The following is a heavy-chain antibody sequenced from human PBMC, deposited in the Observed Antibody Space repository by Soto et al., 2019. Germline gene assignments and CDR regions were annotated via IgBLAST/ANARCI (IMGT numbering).Heavy chain of an antibody. CDR1: GFTFRDYG. J-gene: IGHJ4*02. CDR3: TKDSGWTSAD. D-gene: IGHD3-10*01. Sequence: EVQLLESGGGLVQPGGSRRLSCAASGFTFRDYGMSWVRQAPGKGLEWVSGISGGATYYADSVKGRFVISRDDSKNTLDLELDSLRVEDTAVYYCTKDSGWTSADWGQGPLVTVSS. CDR2: ISGGAT. V-gene: IGHV3-23*01.